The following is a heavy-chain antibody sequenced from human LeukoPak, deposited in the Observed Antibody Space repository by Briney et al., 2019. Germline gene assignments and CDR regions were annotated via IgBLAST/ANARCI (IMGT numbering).Heavy chain of an antibody. D-gene: IGHD3-10*01. CDR2: ISSSGSTI. J-gene: IGHJ4*02. CDR1: GFTFSSYE. V-gene: IGHV3-48*03. CDR3: ARRSHMTYGCFDY. Sequence: PGGSLRLSCAASGFTFSSYEMNWVRQAPGKGLEWVSYISSSGSTIYYADSVKGRFTISRDNAKNPLYLQMNSLRAEDTAIYYCARRSHMTYGCFDYWGQGTLVTVSS.